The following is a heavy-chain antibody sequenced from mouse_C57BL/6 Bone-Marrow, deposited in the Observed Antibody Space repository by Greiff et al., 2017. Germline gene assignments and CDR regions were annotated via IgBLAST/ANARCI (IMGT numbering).Heavy chain of an antibody. J-gene: IGHJ4*01. D-gene: IGHD2-4*01. Sequence: VQLKQSGPVLVKPGASVKMSCKASGYTFTDYYMNWVKQSHGKSLEWIGVINPYNGGTSYNQKFKGKATLTVDKSSSTAYMELNSLTSEDSAVYYCASYDYDEAMDYWGQGTSVTVSS. CDR2: INPYNGGT. V-gene: IGHV1-19*01. CDR1: GYTFTDYY. CDR3: ASYDYDEAMDY.